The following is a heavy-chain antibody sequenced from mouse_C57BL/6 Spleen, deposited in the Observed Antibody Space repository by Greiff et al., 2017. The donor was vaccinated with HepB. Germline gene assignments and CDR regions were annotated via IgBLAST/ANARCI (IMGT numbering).Heavy chain of an antibody. D-gene: IGHD1-1*01. CDR3: ARGGGITY. Sequence: VQLKESGAELVRPGTSVKVSCKASGYAFTNYLIEWVKQRPGQGLEWIGVINPGSGGTNYNETFKGKATLTADKSSSTAYMQLSSLTSEDSAVYFCARGGGITYWGQGTLVTVSA. CDR2: INPGSGGT. CDR1: GYAFTNYL. V-gene: IGHV1-54*01. J-gene: IGHJ3*01.